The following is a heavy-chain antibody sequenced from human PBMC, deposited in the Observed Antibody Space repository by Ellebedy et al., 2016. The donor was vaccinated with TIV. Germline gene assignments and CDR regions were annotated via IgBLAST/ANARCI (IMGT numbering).Heavy chain of an antibody. Sequence: SVKVSCXASGGTFSSYAISWVRQAPGQGLEWMGGIIPIFGTANYAQKFQGRVTITADKSTSTAYMELSSLRSEDTAVYYCARAYCGGDCYRIPSYFDYWGQGTLVTVSS. J-gene: IGHJ4*02. CDR3: ARAYCGGDCYRIPSYFDY. D-gene: IGHD2-21*02. CDR2: IIPIFGTA. V-gene: IGHV1-69*06. CDR1: GGTFSSYA.